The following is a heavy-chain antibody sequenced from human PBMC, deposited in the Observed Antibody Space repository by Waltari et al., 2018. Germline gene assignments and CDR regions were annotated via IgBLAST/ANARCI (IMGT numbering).Heavy chain of an antibody. V-gene: IGHV4-38-2*01. CDR1: GYSISSGYY. CDR3: ARSVAVAGSFSY. J-gene: IGHJ4*02. Sequence: QVQLQESGPGLVKPSETLSLTCAVSGYSISSGYYWGWIRQPPGKGLEWIGSIYQRGSKYYNPCLKSRVTRSVDTSKNQVSLKLSAGTAADTAVYYCARSVAVAGSFSYWGQGTLVTVSS. D-gene: IGHD6-19*01. CDR2: IYQRGSK.